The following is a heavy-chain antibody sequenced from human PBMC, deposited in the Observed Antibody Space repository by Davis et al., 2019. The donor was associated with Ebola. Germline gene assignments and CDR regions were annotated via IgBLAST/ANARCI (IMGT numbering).Heavy chain of an antibody. CDR2: IYYSGST. D-gene: IGHD6-6*01. Sequence: SETLSLTCTVSGGSISSGGYYWGWIRQPPGKGLEWIGSIYYSGSTYYNPSLKSRVTISVDTSKNQFSLKLSSVTAADTAVYYCARLRLGSSANFDYWGQGTLVTVSS. CDR1: GGSISSGGYY. CDR3: ARLRLGSSANFDY. V-gene: IGHV4-39*01. J-gene: IGHJ4*02.